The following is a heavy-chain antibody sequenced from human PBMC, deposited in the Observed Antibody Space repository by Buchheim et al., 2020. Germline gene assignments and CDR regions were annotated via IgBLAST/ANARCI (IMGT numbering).Heavy chain of an antibody. Sequence: EVQLVESGGGLVKPGGSLRLSCAASGFTFSSYSMNWVRQAPGKGLEWVSSISSSSSYIYYADSVKGRFTISRDNAKNSLYLQMNSLRAEDTAVYYCARVSTWWEDSRGTTVKALDYWGQGTL. V-gene: IGHV3-21*01. CDR3: ARVSTWWEDSRGTTVKALDY. CDR1: GFTFSSYS. J-gene: IGHJ4*02. D-gene: IGHD4-11*01. CDR2: ISSSSSYI.